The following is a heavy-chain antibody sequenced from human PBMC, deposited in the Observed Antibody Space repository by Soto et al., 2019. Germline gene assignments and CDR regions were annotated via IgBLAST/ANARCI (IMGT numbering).Heavy chain of an antibody. D-gene: IGHD1-20*01. CDR1: GFTFSSYC. J-gene: IGHJ4*02. CDR2: ISYDGSNK. V-gene: IGHV3-30*03. Sequence: PGESLKISCAASGFTFSSYCMHWVRQAPGKGLEWVAVISYDGSNKYYADSVKGRFTISRDNAKNSLYLQMNSLRVEDTAVYYCVGDGNNWNDFDYWGQGTLVTVS. CDR3: VGDGNNWNDFDY.